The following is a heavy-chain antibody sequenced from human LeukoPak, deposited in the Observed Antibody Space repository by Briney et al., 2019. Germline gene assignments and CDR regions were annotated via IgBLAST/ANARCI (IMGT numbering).Heavy chain of an antibody. CDR3: AKDISSSSTLDYFDY. CDR2: ISGSGGST. V-gene: IGHV3-23*01. Sequence: GSLRLSCAASGFTFISYAMSWVRQAPGKGLEWVSAISGSGGSTYYADSVKGRFTISRDNSKNTLYLQMNSLRAEDTAVYYCAKDISSSSTLDYFDYWGQGTLVTVSS. J-gene: IGHJ4*02. CDR1: GFTFISYA. D-gene: IGHD6-6*01.